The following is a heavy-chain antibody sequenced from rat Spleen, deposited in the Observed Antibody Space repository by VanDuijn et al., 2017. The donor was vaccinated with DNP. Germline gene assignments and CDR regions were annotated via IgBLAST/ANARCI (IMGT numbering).Heavy chain of an antibody. Sequence: EVQLVESGGGLVQPGGSLKLSCAASDSTFSDFYMAWVRQGPTGGLEWVASISYEGSSTYYGDSVKGRFTISRDNAKSTLYLQMNSLRSEDTATYYCARLLPPFAFWGQGVTVTVSS. D-gene: IGHD1-4*01. V-gene: IGHV5-22*01. CDR1: DSTFSDFY. CDR3: ARLLPPFAF. J-gene: IGHJ2*01. CDR2: ISYEGSST.